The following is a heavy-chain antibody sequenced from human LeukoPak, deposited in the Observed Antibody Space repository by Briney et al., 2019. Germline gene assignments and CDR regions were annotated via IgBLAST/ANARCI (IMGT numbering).Heavy chain of an antibody. V-gene: IGHV1-2*02. CDR3: ARVYYFGSGSYPLHYFGY. CDR1: GYTFTDYY. D-gene: IGHD3-10*01. CDR2: ISPNSGGT. J-gene: IGHJ4*02. Sequence: ASVKVSCKASGYTFTDYYMHWVRQAPGQGLEWMGWISPNSGGTNYAQKFQGRVTMTRDTSISTAYMELSSLRSDDTAVYYCARVYYFGSGSYPLHYFGYWGQGTLVTVSS.